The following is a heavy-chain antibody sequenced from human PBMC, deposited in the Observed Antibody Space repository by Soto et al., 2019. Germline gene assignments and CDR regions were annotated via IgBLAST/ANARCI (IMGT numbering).Heavy chain of an antibody. D-gene: IGHD4-17*01. Sequence: ASVKVSCKASGYTFTSYAMHWVRQAPGQRLEWMGWINAGNGNTKYSQKFQGRVTITRDTSASTAYMELSSLRSEDTAVYYCARDRLYGDLNYYYYYMDVWGKGTTVTVSS. J-gene: IGHJ6*03. CDR2: INAGNGNT. CDR1: GYTFTSYA. V-gene: IGHV1-3*01. CDR3: ARDRLYGDLNYYYYYMDV.